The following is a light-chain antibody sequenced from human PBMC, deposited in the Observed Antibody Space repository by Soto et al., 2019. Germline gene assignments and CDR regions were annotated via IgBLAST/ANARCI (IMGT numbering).Light chain of an antibody. CDR2: AAS. Sequence: DIQMTQSPSSLSASVGDRVTITCRASQSISSYLNWYQQKPGKAPKLLIYAASSLQSGVPSRFSGSGSGTDFTLTISSLQPEDFATYYRQPSYSTPWTYGQGTKVEIK. V-gene: IGKV1-39*01. CDR3: QPSYSTPWT. CDR1: QSISSY. J-gene: IGKJ1*01.